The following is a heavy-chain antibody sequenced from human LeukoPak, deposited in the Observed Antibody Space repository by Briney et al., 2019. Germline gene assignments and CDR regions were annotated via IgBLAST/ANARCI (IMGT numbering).Heavy chain of an antibody. J-gene: IGHJ6*02. CDR3: ARDKRVVPAAISSILYYYGMDV. V-gene: IGHV1-18*01. CDR1: GHTFTSYG. Sequence: ASVKVSCKASGHTFTSYGISWVRQVPGQGLEWMGWISAYNGNTNYAQKLQGRVTMTTDTSTSTAYMELRSLRSDDTAVYYCARDKRVVPAAISSILYYYGMDVWGQGTTVTVSS. D-gene: IGHD2-2*02. CDR2: ISAYNGNT.